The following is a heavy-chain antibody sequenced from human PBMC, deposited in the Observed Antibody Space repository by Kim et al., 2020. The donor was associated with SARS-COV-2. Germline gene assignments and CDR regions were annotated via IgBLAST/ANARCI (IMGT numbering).Heavy chain of an antibody. CDR3: ARDLYCSSTSCYMD. D-gene: IGHD2-2*02. CDR2: IYTSGST. J-gene: IGHJ4*02. V-gene: IGHV4-4*07. CDR1: GGSISSYY. Sequence: SETLSLTCTVSGGSISSYYWSWIRQPAGKGLEWIGRIYTSGSTNYNPSLKSRVTMSVDTSKNQFSLKLSSVTAADTAVYYCARDLYCSSTSCYMDWGQGTLVTVSS.